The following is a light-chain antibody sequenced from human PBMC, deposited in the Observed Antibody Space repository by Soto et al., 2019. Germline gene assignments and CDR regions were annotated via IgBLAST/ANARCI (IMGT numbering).Light chain of an antibody. J-gene: IGKJ1*01. Sequence: EIVLTQSPGTLSLSPGEIATLFFSASQRVISHSLAWYQQKPGQAPRTLIYGASSRATGIPDRFSASGSGTDFTLTISRLEPEDFAVYYCHHYPRSSWTFGQGTKVDIK. V-gene: IGKV3-20*01. CDR3: HHYPRSSWT. CDR2: GAS. CDR1: QRVISHS.